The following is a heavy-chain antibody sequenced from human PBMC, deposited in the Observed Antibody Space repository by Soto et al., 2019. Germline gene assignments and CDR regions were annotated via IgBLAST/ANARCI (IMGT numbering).Heavy chain of an antibody. J-gene: IGHJ4*02. CDR2: ISTDNGVT. D-gene: IGHD1-1*01. CDR3: ARARYNWNDDY. CDR1: GYTFTSYG. V-gene: IGHV1-18*01. Sequence: QVQLVQSGAEVKKPGASLKVSCKASGYTFTSYGIIWVRQAPGQGLEWMGWISTDNGVTNYAQRVQGRVTLTTDTSTTTAYMELRSLRSDDTAVYYCARARYNWNDDYWGQGTLVTVSS.